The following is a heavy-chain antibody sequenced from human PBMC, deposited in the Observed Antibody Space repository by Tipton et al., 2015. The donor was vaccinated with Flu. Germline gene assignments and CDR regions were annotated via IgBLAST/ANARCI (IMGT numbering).Heavy chain of an antibody. CDR2: ISRSSTYI. J-gene: IGHJ4*02. Sequence: LSLTCAASGFSFSTYSMNWVRQAPGKGLEWVSLISRSSTYIHYADSVKGRFTISRDNANNLLFLQMNSLRGEDTAAYYCARDGGRDSLWLWGQGTPVSVSS. D-gene: IGHD3-16*01. V-gene: IGHV3-21*01. CDR1: GFSFSTYS. CDR3: ARDGGRDSLWL.